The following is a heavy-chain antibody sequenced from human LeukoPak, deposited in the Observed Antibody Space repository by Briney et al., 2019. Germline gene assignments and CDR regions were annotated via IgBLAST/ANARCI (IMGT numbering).Heavy chain of an antibody. D-gene: IGHD3-22*01. Sequence: GGSLRLSCAASGFTFSSYSMNWVRQAPGKGLEWVSSISSSSSYIYYADSVKGRFTISRDNAKNSLYLRMNSLRAEDTAVYYCARDREGYYDSSGYYERFDYWGQGTLVTVSS. CDR2: ISSSSSYI. J-gene: IGHJ4*02. V-gene: IGHV3-21*01. CDR3: ARDREGYYDSSGYYERFDY. CDR1: GFTFSSYS.